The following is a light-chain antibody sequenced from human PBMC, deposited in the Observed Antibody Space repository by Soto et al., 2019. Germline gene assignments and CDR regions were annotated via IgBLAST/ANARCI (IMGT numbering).Light chain of an antibody. CDR3: QQVYDFPHT. Sequence: DIQMTQSPSSLSASVGDRVTITCRTSQAINNYLNWYRQKPVKVPEVLIYGASSLQDGVSSRFTGIASRTYFTLTISSLQPEDFATYYCQQVYDFPHTFGQGTKVEV. V-gene: IGKV1-39*01. CDR1: QAINNY. CDR2: GAS. J-gene: IGKJ2*01.